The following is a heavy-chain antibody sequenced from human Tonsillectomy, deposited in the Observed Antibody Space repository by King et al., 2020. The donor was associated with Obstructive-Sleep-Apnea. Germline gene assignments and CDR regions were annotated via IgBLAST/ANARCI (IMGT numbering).Heavy chain of an antibody. CDR1: GGSISSSSYY. Sequence: QLQESGPGLVKPSETLSLTCTVSGGSISSSSYYWGWIRQPPGKGLEWIGSIYYSGSTYYNPSLKSRVTISVDTSKNQFSLKLSSVTAADTAVYYCARLVGPGGFDYWGQGTLVTVSS. D-gene: IGHD1-26*01. CDR3: ARLVGPGGFDY. CDR2: IYYSGST. V-gene: IGHV4-39*07. J-gene: IGHJ4*02.